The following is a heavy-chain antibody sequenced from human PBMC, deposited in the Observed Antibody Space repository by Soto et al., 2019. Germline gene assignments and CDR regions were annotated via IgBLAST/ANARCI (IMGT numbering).Heavy chain of an antibody. J-gene: IGHJ1*01. CDR1: GDTFTSYY. Sequence: QVQLVQSGAEVKKPGASVKVSCTASGDTFTSYYMHWVRQAPGQGLEWVGKINPTGRSTSYAQKFQGRVTMTRDTSPSTVYMELSSLSSEDTGVYFCARDLAPYSSTFDLQYWGPGTLVTVSS. D-gene: IGHD6-13*01. CDR3: ARDLAPYSSTFDLQY. CDR2: INPTGRST. V-gene: IGHV1-46*03.